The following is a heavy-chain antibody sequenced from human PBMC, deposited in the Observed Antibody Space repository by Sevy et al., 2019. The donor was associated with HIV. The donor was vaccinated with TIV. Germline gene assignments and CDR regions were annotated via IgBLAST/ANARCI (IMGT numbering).Heavy chain of an antibody. J-gene: IGHJ4*02. V-gene: IGHV3-74*01. CDR3: ARDNNGDLFHY. D-gene: IGHD2-8*01. CDR1: GFTFNRYW. CDR2: INSDGSST. Sequence: GGCLRLSCAASGFTFNRYWMHWVRQVPGKGLVWVSRINSDGSSTSYADSVKGRFTVSRDNAKNTLYLQMNSLRADGMAVYYCARDNNGDLFHYWGQGTLVTVSS.